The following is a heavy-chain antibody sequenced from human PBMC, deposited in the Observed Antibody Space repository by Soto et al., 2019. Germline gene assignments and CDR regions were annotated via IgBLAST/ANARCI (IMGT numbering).Heavy chain of an antibody. V-gene: IGHV3-23*01. CDR2: ISGSGSST. J-gene: IGHJ4*02. CDR3: ASRSSGWYFDY. D-gene: IGHD6-19*01. Sequence: GGSLRLSCAASGFTFSSYAKNWVRQAPGKGLEWVSVISGSGSSTYYADSVKGRFTISRDNSKNTLYLQMNSLGAEDTAVYYCASRSSGWYFDYWGQGTLVTVSS. CDR1: GFTFSSYA.